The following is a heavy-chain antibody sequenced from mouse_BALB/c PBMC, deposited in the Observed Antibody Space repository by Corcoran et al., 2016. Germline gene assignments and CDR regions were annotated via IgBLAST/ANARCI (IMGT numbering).Heavy chain of an antibody. V-gene: IGHV1S136*01. CDR3: ARLYPGIAMDY. CDR2: INPYNDGT. CDR1: GYTFTSYV. J-gene: IGHJ4*01. Sequence: IQLVQSGPELKKPGASVKMSCKASGYTFTSYVMHWVKQKPGQGLEWIGYINPYNDGTKYNEKFKGKATLTSDKSSSTAYMELSSLTSEDSAVYYCARLYPGIAMDYWGQGTSVTVSS.